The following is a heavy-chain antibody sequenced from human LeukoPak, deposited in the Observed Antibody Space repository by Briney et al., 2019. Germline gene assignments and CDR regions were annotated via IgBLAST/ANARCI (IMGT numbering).Heavy chain of an antibody. J-gene: IGHJ4*02. CDR1: GGTFSSYA. Sequence: GASVKVSCKASGGTFSSYAISWVRQAPGQGVEWMGRIIPILGIANYAQKFQGRVTITADKSTSTAYMELSSLRSEDTAVYYCARDLGGKAPYYFDYWGQGTLVTVSS. CDR3: ARDLGGKAPYYFDY. D-gene: IGHD4-23*01. CDR2: IIPILGIA. V-gene: IGHV1-69*04.